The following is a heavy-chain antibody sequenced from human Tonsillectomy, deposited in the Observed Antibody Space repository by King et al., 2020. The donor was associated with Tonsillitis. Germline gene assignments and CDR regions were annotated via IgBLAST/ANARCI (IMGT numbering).Heavy chain of an antibody. V-gene: IGHV3-53*04. Sequence: VQLVESGGGLVQPGGSLRLSCAASGFTVSSNYMSWVRQGLGKGLEWVSLISSGGDTYYTDSVKGRFTISRHNSENTVYLQMDRLTFEDTGVYYCARGGSSYSGYDFYWDQGTLVTVSS. CDR1: GFTVSSNY. CDR3: ARGGSSYSGYDFY. J-gene: IGHJ4*02. D-gene: IGHD5-12*01. CDR2: ISSGGDT.